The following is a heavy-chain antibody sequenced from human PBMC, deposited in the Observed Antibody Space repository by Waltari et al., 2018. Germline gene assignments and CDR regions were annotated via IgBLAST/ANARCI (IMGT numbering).Heavy chain of an antibody. D-gene: IGHD2-21*01. V-gene: IGHV3-7*01. CDR2: IKKDGSEK. Sequence: EVQLVESGGGLVQPGGSLRLSCEAFGFTFSDFWMTWVRQAPGEGLGWVANIKKDGSEKYYVDSVKGRFTVSRDNAKNSLYLQMSSLRAEDTAIYYCARDRGYCGGDCYKNLDSWGQGTLVAVSS. J-gene: IGHJ4*02. CDR3: ARDRGYCGGDCYKNLDS. CDR1: GFTFSDFW.